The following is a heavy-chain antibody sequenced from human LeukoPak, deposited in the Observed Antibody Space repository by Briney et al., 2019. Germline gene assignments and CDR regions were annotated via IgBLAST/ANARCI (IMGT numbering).Heavy chain of an antibody. D-gene: IGHD1-26*01. CDR1: GFTFSSYS. CDR2: ISSSSSYI. Sequence: GGSLRLSCAASGFTFSSYSMNWVRQAPGKGLEWVSSISSSSSYIYYADSVKGRFTISRDDSKNTLYLQMISLRSEDTAVYYCAKDSVAYNGMYDAFDIWGQGTMVTVSS. J-gene: IGHJ3*02. V-gene: IGHV3-21*04. CDR3: AKDSVAYNGMYDAFDI.